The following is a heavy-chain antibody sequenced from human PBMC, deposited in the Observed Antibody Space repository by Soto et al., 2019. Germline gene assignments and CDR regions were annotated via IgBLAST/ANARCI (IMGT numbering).Heavy chain of an antibody. V-gene: IGHV1-69*13. D-gene: IGHD4-17*01. CDR1: GGTFSSYA. CDR3: ATDYGDYPYYYGMDV. J-gene: IGHJ6*02. Sequence: SVKVSCKASGGTFSSYAISWVRQAPGQGLEWMGGIIPIFGTANYAQKFQGRVTITADESTSTAYMELSSLRSEDTAVYYCATDYGDYPYYYGMDVWGQGTTVTVSS. CDR2: IIPIFGTA.